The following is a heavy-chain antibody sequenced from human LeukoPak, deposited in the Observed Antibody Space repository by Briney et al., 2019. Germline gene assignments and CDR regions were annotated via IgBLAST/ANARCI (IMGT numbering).Heavy chain of an antibody. Sequence: SVKVSCKASGGTFSSYTISWVRQAPGQGLEWMGRIIPILGMANYAQKFQGRVTITADKSTSTAYMELSSLRSEDAAVYYCATDQSLDYWGQGTLVTVSS. CDR2: IIPILGMA. V-gene: IGHV1-69*02. J-gene: IGHJ4*02. CDR3: ATDQSLDY. CDR1: GGTFSSYT.